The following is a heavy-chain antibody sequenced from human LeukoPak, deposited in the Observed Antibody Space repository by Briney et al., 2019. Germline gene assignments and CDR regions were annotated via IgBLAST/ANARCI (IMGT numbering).Heavy chain of an antibody. D-gene: IGHD2-15*01. J-gene: IGHJ4*02. V-gene: IGHV3-9*01. Sequence: PGGSLRLSCAASVFTFDDYAMHGVRPAAGKGLPLVSGISWNSGSIGYADSVKGRFTISRDNAKDSLYLQMNSPRAEDTALYYCARSLLGVDYWGQGTLVTVSS. CDR3: ARSLLGVDY. CDR2: ISWNSGSI. CDR1: VFTFDDYA.